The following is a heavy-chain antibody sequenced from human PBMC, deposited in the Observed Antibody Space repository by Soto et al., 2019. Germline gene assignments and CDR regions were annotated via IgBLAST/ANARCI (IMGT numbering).Heavy chain of an antibody. V-gene: IGHV4-61*01. CDR3: ARDRVPTVVPYYYYGMDV. CDR2: IYYSGST. CDR1: GGSVSSGRYY. D-gene: IGHD4-17*01. Sequence: PSETLSLTCTVSGGSVSSGRYYWSWIRQPPGKGLEWIGYIYYSGSTNYNPSLKSRVTISVDTSKNQFSLKLSSVTAADTAVYYCARDRVPTVVPYYYYGMDVWGQGTTVTVSS. J-gene: IGHJ6*02.